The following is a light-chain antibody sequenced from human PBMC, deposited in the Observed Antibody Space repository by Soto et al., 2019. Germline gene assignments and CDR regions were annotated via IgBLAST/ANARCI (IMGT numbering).Light chain of an antibody. CDR3: QQYQNYST. J-gene: IGKJ5*01. CDR2: DAS. Sequence: DLQMTQSPSSLSESVGDSVTITCRASQSIRSLLAWYQQKPGKAPKVLIYDASSLGSGVPSRLSGSGSGTEFTLTISSMKPDDFATYFCQQYQNYSTFGHGTGLEIK. V-gene: IGKV1-5*01. CDR1: QSIRSL.